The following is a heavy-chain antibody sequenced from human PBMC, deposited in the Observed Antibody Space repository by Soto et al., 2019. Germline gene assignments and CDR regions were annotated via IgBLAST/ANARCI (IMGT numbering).Heavy chain of an antibody. D-gene: IGHD1-1*01. CDR3: ARGKAFYKPGPYYYYMDV. V-gene: IGHV1-8*01. CDR2: MNPNSGNT. Sequence: ASVKVSCKASGYTFTSYDINWVRQATGQGLEWMGWMNPNSGNTGYAQKFQGRVTMTRNTSISTAYMELSSLRSEDTAVYYCARGKAFYKPGPYYYYMDVWGKGTTVTVSS. J-gene: IGHJ6*03. CDR1: GYTFTSYD.